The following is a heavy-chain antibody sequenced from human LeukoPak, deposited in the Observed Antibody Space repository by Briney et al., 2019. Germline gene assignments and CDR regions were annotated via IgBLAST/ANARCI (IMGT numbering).Heavy chain of an antibody. J-gene: IGHJ3*02. CDR3: ARPLKDSNYARGGAFDI. D-gene: IGHD4-11*01. CDR1: GGTFSSYA. Sequence: ASVKVSCKASGGTFSSYAISWVRQAPGQGLEWMGRIIPILGIANYAQKFQGRVTITADKSTSTAYMELSSLRSEDTAVYYCARPLKDSNYARGGAFDIWGQGTMVTVSS. V-gene: IGHV1-69*04. CDR2: IIPILGIA.